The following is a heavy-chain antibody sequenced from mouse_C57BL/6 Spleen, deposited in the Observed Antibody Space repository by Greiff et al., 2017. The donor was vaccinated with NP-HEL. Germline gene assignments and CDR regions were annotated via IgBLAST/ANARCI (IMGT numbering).Heavy chain of an antibody. D-gene: IGHD1-1*01. CDR1: GYTFTDYC. CDR3: ARSYYGRVYAMDY. J-gene: IGHJ4*01. V-gene: IGHV1-76*01. CDR2: IYPGSGNT. Sequence: LQESGAELVRPGASVKLSCKASGYTFTDYCINWVKQRPGQGLEWIARIYPGSGNTYYNEKFKGKATLTAEKSSSTAYMQLSSLTSEDSAVYFCARSYYGRVYAMDYWGQGTSVTVSS.